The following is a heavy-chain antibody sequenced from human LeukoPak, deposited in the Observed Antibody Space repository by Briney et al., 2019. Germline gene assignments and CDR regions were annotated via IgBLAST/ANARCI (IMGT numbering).Heavy chain of an antibody. D-gene: IGHD5-12*01. CDR2: ISSSSSYI. J-gene: IGHJ4*02. CDR1: GFTLSSYS. Sequence: RGSLRLSRAASGFTLSSYSMNCGRQAPGRELEWVSSISSSSSYICYAASVKGRFTISRDNAKNSLYLQMNSLSAGDTAVYYCARDVGYAHWGQGTLVTVSS. CDR3: ARDVGYAH. V-gene: IGHV3-21*01.